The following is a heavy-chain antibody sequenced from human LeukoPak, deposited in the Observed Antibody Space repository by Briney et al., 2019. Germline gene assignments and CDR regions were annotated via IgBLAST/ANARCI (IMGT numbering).Heavy chain of an antibody. CDR3: AKDRPKYYYDSSGYYYPDAFDI. J-gene: IGHJ3*02. D-gene: IGHD3-22*01. CDR2: INSDGSST. V-gene: IGHV3-74*01. Sequence: GGSLRLSCEASGFTFSSYWMHWVRQAPGKGLVWVSRINSDGSSTYYADSVKGRFTISRDNSKNTLYLQMNSLRAEDTAVYYCAKDRPKYYYDSSGYYYPDAFDIWGQGTMVTVSS. CDR1: GFTFSSYW.